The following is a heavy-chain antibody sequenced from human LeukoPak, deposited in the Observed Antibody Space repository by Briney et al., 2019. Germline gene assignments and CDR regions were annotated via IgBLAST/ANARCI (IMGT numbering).Heavy chain of an antibody. D-gene: IGHD3-3*01. CDR3: ALGGIFGVVSKDLNYYYYYMDV. J-gene: IGHJ6*03. Sequence: ASVKVSCKASGGTFSSYAISWVRQAPGQGLEWMGGIIPIFGTPANYAQRFQGRVTITADRSTSTAYMELSSLRFEDTAVYYCALGGIFGVVSKDLNYYYYYMDVWGKGTTVTVSS. CDR1: GGTFSSYA. V-gene: IGHV1-69*06. CDR2: IIPIFGTPA.